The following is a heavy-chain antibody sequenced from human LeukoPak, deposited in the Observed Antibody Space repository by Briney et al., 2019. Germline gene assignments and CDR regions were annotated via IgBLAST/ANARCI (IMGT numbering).Heavy chain of an antibody. J-gene: IGHJ6*03. CDR1: GFTFSTYW. Sequence: GGSLRLSCAASGFTFSTYWMSWVRQAPGKGLEWVANIKQDGSEKYYVDSVKGRFTISRDNAKNSLYLQMNSLRAEDTAVYYCARGVVSSYGDYVSYYYYYYMDVWGKGTTVTVSS. CDR3: ARGVVSSYGDYVSYYYYYYMDV. CDR2: IKQDGSEK. D-gene: IGHD4-17*01. V-gene: IGHV3-7*01.